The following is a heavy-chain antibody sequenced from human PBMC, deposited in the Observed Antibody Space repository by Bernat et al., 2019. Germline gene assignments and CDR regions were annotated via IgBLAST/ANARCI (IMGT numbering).Heavy chain of an antibody. V-gene: IGHV1-69*02. Sequence: QVQLVQSGAEVKKPGSSVKVSCKASGGTFSSYTISWVRQAPGQGLEWMGRIIPILGIANYAQKFQGRVTITADKPTSTAYMELSSLRSEDTAVYYCARGDYYGSGSYAYWGQGTLVTVSS. CDR3: ARGDYYGSGSYAY. D-gene: IGHD3-10*01. CDR1: GGTFSSYT. CDR2: IIPILGIA. J-gene: IGHJ4*02.